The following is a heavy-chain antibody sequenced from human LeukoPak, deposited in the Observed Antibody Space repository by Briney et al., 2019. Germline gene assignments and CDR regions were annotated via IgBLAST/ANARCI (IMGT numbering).Heavy chain of an antibody. CDR1: GFTFSSYS. CDR3: ARDYGVPAASSYYYYMDV. CDR2: ISSSSSYI. V-gene: IGHV3-21*01. Sequence: PGGSLRLSCAASGFTFSSYSMNWVRQAPGKGLEWVSSISSSSSYIYYADSVKGRFTISRDNAKNSLYLRMNSLRAEDTAVYYCARDYGVPAASSYYYYMDVWGKGTTVTVSS. D-gene: IGHD2-2*01. J-gene: IGHJ6*03.